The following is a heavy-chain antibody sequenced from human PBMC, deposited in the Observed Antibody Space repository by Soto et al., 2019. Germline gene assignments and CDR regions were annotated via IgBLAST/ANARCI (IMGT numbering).Heavy chain of an antibody. CDR1: GFTFSSYD. V-gene: IGHV3-13*04. J-gene: IGHJ4*02. D-gene: IGHD3-22*01. Sequence: GGSLRLSCSASGFTFSSYDMHWVRQCPGKGLEWVSAIGTAGDTNYAGSVKGRFTISRENAKNSLYLQMNSLRAGDTAIYFCARAIGPTLFDYWGQGTLVTVSS. CDR2: IGTAGDT. CDR3: ARAIGPTLFDY.